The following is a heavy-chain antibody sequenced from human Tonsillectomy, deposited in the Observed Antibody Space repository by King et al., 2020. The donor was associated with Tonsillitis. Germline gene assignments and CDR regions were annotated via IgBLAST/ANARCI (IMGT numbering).Heavy chain of an antibody. CDR3: AREGMIAAPDT. Sequence: VQLVESGGGLVKPGGSLRLSCTASGFTFSDYYMSWIRQAPGKGLEWVSNVSSRSGYTKYADSVKGRFTISRDDAKNSVYLQMNSLRVEDTAVYYCAREGMIAAPDTWGQGTLVTVSS. CDR1: GFTFSDYY. CDR2: VSSRSGYT. D-gene: IGHD6-13*01. J-gene: IGHJ5*02. V-gene: IGHV3-11*05.